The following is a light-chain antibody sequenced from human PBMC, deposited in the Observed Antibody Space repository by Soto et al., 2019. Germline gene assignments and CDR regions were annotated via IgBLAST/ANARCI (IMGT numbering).Light chain of an antibody. V-gene: IGKV3-15*01. CDR1: QSLTGSF. J-gene: IGKJ1*01. Sequence: EIVMTQSPATLSVSPGERATRSCRASQSLTGSFLAWYQQKPGQAPRLLIYGASTRAAGIPARFSGSGSGTEFTLTITSLQSEDFAVYYCQQFHNWPRTFGQGTKV. CDR3: QQFHNWPRT. CDR2: GAS.